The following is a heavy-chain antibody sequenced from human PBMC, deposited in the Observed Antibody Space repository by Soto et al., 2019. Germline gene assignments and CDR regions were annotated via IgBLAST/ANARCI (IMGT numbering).Heavy chain of an antibody. V-gene: IGHV3-53*01. Sequence: PVVSLRHSCTAFGLTIIGNKYVAWVRQAPGKGLEWVSALYDVDGSFYADSVKGRFTTSSDSSKTTVYLQMNDLRPDDTAVYYCATWHEREHAYDVWGQGTTVTVSS. J-gene: IGHJ3*01. CDR1: GLTIIGNKY. CDR3: ATWHEREHAYDV. D-gene: IGHD1-1*01. CDR2: LYDVDGS.